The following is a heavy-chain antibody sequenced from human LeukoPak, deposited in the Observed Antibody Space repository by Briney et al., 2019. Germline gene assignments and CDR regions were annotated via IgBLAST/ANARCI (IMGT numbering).Heavy chain of an antibody. V-gene: IGHV3-48*01. CDR3: ARRAYSSSWRIDY. J-gene: IGHJ4*02. Sequence: GGSLRLSCAASGFTFSSYSMKWVRQAPGKGLEWVSYISSSSSTIYYADSVKGRFTISRDNAKNSLYLQMNSLRAEDTAVYYCARRAYSSSWRIDYWGQGTLVTVSS. CDR2: ISSSSSTI. D-gene: IGHD6-13*01. CDR1: GFTFSSYS.